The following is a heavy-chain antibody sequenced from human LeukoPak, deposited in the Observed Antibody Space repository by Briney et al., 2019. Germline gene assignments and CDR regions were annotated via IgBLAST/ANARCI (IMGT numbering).Heavy chain of an antibody. Sequence: GGSLRLSCAASGFTVSINYMSWVRQAPGKGLEGVTVIYSGGNTYYADSVKGRFTISRDNSKNTVYLQMNSLRAEDTAVYYCARVTPSDPGWFDPWGQGTLVTVSS. CDR3: ARVTPSDPGWFDP. CDR1: GFTVSINY. V-gene: IGHV3-53*01. J-gene: IGHJ5*02. CDR2: IYSGGNT.